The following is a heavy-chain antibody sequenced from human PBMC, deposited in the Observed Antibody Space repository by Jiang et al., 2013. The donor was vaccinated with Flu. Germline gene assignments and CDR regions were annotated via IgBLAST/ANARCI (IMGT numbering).Heavy chain of an antibody. J-gene: IGHJ4*02. Sequence: WVRQAPGQGLEWMGWINPNSGGTNYAQKFQGWVTMTRDTSISTAYMELSRLRSDDTAVYYCARASPDSGSHLAFDYWGQGTLVTVSS. V-gene: IGHV1-2*04. D-gene: IGHD1-26*01. CDR2: INPNSGGT. CDR3: ARASPDSGSHLAFDY.